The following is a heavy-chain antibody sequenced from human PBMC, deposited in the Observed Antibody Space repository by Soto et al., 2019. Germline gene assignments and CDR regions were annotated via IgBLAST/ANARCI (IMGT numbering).Heavy chain of an antibody. D-gene: IGHD5-12*01. J-gene: IGHJ4*02. CDR3: ARDRRDGYNPPFDY. CDR1: GGTFSSYA. V-gene: IGHV1-69*12. CDR2: IIPIFGTA. Sequence: QVQLVQSGAEVKKPGSSVKVSCKASGGTFSSYAISWVRQAPGQGLEWMGGIIPIFGTANYAQKFQGRVTITADESTSTDYMELSSLRSEDTAVYYCARDRRDGYNPPFDYWGQGTLVTVSS.